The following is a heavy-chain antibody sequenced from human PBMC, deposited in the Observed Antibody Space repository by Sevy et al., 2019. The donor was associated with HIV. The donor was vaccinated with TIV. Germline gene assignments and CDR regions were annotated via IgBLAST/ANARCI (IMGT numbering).Heavy chain of an antibody. CDR1: GFTFSSYA. J-gene: IGHJ5*02. CDR3: AKEGYYYDSHSADWFDP. V-gene: IGHV3-30*02. D-gene: IGHD3-22*01. CDR2: IRYDGTNE. Sequence: GGSLRLSCAASGFTFSSYAIHWVRQAPGKELEWVAVIRYDGTNEYYADSVKGRFTISRDNSKNTQYLQMSNLRPEDMAVYYCAKEGYYYDSHSADWFDPWGQGTLVTVSS.